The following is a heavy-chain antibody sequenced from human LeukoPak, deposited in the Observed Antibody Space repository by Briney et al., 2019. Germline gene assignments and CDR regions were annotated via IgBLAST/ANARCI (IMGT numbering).Heavy chain of an antibody. Sequence: SETLSLTCTVSGDSISSSNFYWGWIRQPPGKGLEWIGKIYNSESTYYNPSLKSRVTISVDTSKNQFSLKLSSVTAADTAVYYCARVPFSGYYYLRGYYFDYWGQGTLVTVSS. D-gene: IGHD3-22*01. V-gene: IGHV4-39*07. CDR3: ARVPFSGYYYLRGYYFDY. CDR1: GDSISSSNFY. CDR2: IYNSEST. J-gene: IGHJ4*02.